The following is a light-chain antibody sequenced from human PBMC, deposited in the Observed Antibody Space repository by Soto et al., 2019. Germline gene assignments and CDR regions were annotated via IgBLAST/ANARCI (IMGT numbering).Light chain of an antibody. Sequence: IQMTPSPSSLSASVGDRATITCRASQSISSYLNWYQQKPGKAPKLLIYAASSLQSGVPSRFSGSGSGTDFTLTISSLQPEDFATYYCQQSYSTPWTFGQGTQVDIK. CDR1: QSISSY. CDR2: AAS. V-gene: IGKV1-39*01. J-gene: IGKJ1*01. CDR3: QQSYSTPWT.